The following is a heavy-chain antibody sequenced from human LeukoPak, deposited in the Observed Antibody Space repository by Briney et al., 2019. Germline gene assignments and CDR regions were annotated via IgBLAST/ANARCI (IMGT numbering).Heavy chain of an antibody. CDR2: IKQDGSEE. CDR3: ARDLDAFDI. CDR1: GFTFSSYW. V-gene: IGHV3-7*01. Sequence: GGSLRLSCAASGFTFSSYWMSWVRQAPGKGLERVANIKQDGSEEYYVDSVKGRFTVSRDNAKNSLYLQMNSLRAEDAAVYYCARDLDAFDIWGQGTMVTVSS. J-gene: IGHJ3*02.